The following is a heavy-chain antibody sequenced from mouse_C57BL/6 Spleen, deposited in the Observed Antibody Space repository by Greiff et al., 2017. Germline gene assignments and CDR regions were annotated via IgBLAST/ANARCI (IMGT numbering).Heavy chain of an antibody. CDR3: ARPFYNYYFDY. CDR1: GFTFSDYG. CDR2: ISSGSSTI. D-gene: IGHD2-1*01. J-gene: IGHJ2*01. Sequence: EVQRVESGGGLVKPGGSLKLSCAASGFTFSDYGMHWVRQAPETGLEWVAYISSGSSTIYYADTVKGRFTISRDNAKNTLFLQMTRLRSEDTAMYYCARPFYNYYFDYWGQGTTRTVSS. V-gene: IGHV5-17*01.